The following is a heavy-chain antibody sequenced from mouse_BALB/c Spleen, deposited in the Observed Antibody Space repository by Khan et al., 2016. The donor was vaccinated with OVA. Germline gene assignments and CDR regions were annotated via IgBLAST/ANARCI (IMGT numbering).Heavy chain of an antibody. CDR2: IWNGGNT. Sequence: QVQLQQSGPGLVQPSQSLSITCTVSGFSLTTYGVHWVRQSPGKGLEWLGLIWNGGNTHYNAAFISRLSITKDNSKSQVFFKMNSLQADDTAMYYCARNSYMYDFTYWGQGTLVTVSA. V-gene: IGHV2-2*01. D-gene: IGHD2-14*01. CDR3: ARNSYMYDFTY. J-gene: IGHJ3*01. CDR1: GFSLTTYG.